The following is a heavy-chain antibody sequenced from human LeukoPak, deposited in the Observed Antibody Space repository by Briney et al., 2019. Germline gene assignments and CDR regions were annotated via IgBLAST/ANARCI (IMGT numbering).Heavy chain of an antibody. CDR1: GFSLSTSGVG. D-gene: IGHD3-3*01. V-gene: IGHV2-5*02. CDR3: ARRGDDFWSGGDYFDY. J-gene: IGHJ4*02. Sequence: SGPTLVKPTQTLTLTCTFSGFSLSTSGVGVGWIRQPPGRALEWLALIYWDDDKRYSPSLKSRLTITKDTSKNQVVLTMTNMEPVDTATYYCARRGDDFWSGGDYFDYWGQGTLVTVSS. CDR2: IYWDDDK.